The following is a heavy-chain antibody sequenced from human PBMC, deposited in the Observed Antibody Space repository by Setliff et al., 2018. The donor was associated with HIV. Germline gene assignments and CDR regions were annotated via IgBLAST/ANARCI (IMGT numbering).Heavy chain of an antibody. D-gene: IGHD3-10*01. V-gene: IGHV1-69*05. CDR2: IIPMYGVT. Sequence: SVKVSCKASGGTFSSYVISWVRQAPGQGPEWMGGIIPMYGVTNYAQKFQGRVTITTDESTSTAYMELSSLRSEDTALYYCAKDIAYYGSGSSIDYWGQGTLVTVSS. J-gene: IGHJ4*02. CDR3: AKDIAYYGSGSSIDY. CDR1: GGTFSSYV.